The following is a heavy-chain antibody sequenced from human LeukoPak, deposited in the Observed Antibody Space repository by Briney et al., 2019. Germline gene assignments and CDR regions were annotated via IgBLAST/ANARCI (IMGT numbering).Heavy chain of an antibody. D-gene: IGHD6-13*01. V-gene: IGHV1-8*01. Sequence: ASVKVSCTASGYTFTSYDINWVRQATGQGLEWMGWMNPNSGNTGYAQKFQGRITMTRNTSISTDYMELSSLTSEDTAVYYCARIAAAGNRRLNYWGQGTLVTGSS. CDR2: MNPNSGNT. CDR1: GYTFTSYD. J-gene: IGHJ4*02. CDR3: ARIAAAGNRRLNY.